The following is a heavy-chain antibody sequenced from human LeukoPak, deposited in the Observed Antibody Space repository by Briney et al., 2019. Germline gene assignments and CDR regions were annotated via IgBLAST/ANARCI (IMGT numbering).Heavy chain of an antibody. CDR3: ARDYCSSTSCLFDY. D-gene: IGHD2-2*01. J-gene: IGHJ4*02. V-gene: IGHV1-2*06. CDR2: INPNTGGT. CDR1: GYTFTGYH. Sequence: GASVKVSCKASGYTFTGYHMHWVRQAPGQGLEWMGRINPNTGGTDYAQKFQGGVTMTRDTSISTAYMDLSRLRSDDTAVYYCARDYCSSTSCLFDYWGQGTLVTVSS.